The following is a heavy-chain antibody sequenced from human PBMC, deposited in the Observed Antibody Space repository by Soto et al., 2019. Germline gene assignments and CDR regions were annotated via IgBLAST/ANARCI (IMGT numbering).Heavy chain of an antibody. CDR2: IYHTETT. J-gene: IGHJ4*02. D-gene: IGHD4-17*01. Sequence: SSETLSLTCAVSGDSVSSSFWWTWVRQPPGKGLEWIGEIYHTETTNYAASLKSRVTISLDKSMNQFSLRFNSVTPADTAVYYCARYDFGTFDNWGQGIRVTV. CDR3: ARYDFGTFDN. V-gene: IGHV4-4*02. CDR1: GDSVSSSFW.